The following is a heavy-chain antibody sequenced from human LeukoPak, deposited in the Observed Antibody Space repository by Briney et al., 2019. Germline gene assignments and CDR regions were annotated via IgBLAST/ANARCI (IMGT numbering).Heavy chain of an antibody. CDR2: ISAYNGNT. J-gene: IGHJ4*02. Sequence: ASVKVSCKASGYTFTSYGISWVRQAPGQGLEWMGWISAYNGNTNYAQRFQGRVTMSTDTYTNTAYMDLRSLRPDDMAVYYCVRDIGECTSTSCYAPFIDYWGQGTLVTVSS. V-gene: IGHV1-18*03. CDR1: GYTFTSYG. CDR3: VRDIGECTSTSCYAPFIDY. D-gene: IGHD2-2*01.